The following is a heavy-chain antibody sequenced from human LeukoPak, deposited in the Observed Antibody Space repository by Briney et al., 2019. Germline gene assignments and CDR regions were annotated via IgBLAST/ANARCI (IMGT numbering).Heavy chain of an antibody. CDR2: ISAYNGNT. CDR1: GYTFTSYG. D-gene: IGHD5-18*01. Sequence: ASVKVSCKASGYTFTSYGISWVRQAPGQGLEWMGWISAYNGNTNYAQKLQGRVTMTTDTSTSTAYMELSSLRSEDTAVYYCATDRRGYSYGLDYWGQGTLVTVSS. J-gene: IGHJ4*02. V-gene: IGHV1-18*01. CDR3: ATDRRGYSYGLDY.